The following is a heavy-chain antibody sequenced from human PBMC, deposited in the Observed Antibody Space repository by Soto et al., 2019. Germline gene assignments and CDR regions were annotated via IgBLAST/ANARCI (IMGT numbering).Heavy chain of an antibody. CDR1: GRCISSSSYY. CDR3: ARRYGYAFDI. V-gene: IGHV4-39*07. CDR2: IYYSGST. Sequence: SDTLPLTCTASGRCISSSSYYWGWLRQPPGKGLEWIGSIYYSGSTYYNPSLKSRVTISVDTSKNQFSLKLSSVTAADTAVYYCARRYGYAFDIWGQGTMVT. J-gene: IGHJ3*02. D-gene: IGHD4-17*01.